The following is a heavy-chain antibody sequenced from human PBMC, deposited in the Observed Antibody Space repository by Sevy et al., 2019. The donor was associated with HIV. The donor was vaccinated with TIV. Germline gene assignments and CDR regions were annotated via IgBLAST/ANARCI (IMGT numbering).Heavy chain of an antibody. J-gene: IGHJ4*02. CDR2: INPTGGST. D-gene: IGHD6-19*01. Sequence: ASVKVSCKASGYTFTSYYIHWVRQAPGQGLEWMGIINPTGGSTSYAQKFQGRVTMTRDTSTSTVYMELSSLRSEDTAVYYCARAKWGSPPVAAPDYWGQGTLVTVSS. CDR3: ARAKWGSPPVAAPDY. V-gene: IGHV1-46*03. CDR1: GYTFTSYY.